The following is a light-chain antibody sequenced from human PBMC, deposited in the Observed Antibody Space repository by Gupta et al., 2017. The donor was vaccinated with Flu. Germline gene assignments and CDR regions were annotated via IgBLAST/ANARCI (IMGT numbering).Light chain of an antibody. CDR2: DAS. V-gene: IGKV3-11*01. CDR3: QRRSGWPPFT. Sequence: IVLTQSPATLSVSPGEKATLSCRASQTLDTSLAWYQQKPGQAPRLLIYDASTRATGVPDRFRGSGSGTDFTLTISGREAADIAVYYCQRRSGWPPFTFGPGTKLDLK. J-gene: IGKJ3*01. CDR1: QTLDTS.